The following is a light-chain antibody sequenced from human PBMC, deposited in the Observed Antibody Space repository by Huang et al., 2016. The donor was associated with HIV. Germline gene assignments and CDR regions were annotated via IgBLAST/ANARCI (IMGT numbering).Light chain of an antibody. Sequence: DIQMTQSPSTLSASVGDRVTITCRASQSISDWFAWYQQKPGKAPKLLIYKASNLEYGVPSRFSGSGSGTEFTLTISSLQHDDFATYYCQQYDNFSTFAQGTKLEIQ. CDR1: QSISDW. CDR3: QQYDNFST. V-gene: IGKV1-5*03. CDR2: KAS. J-gene: IGKJ2*01.